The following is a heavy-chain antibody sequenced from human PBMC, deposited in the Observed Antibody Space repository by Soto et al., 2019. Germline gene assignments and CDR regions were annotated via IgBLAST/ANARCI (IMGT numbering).Heavy chain of an antibody. CDR2: ISGKNGNT. J-gene: IGHJ6*02. CDR3: ARVSSSIVVVPDYGMDV. CDR1: GYTFISHG. V-gene: IGHV1-18*04. D-gene: IGHD2-15*01. Sequence: QVQLVQSGVEVKKPGASVKVSCKASGYTFISHGISWVRQAPGQGLEWMGWISGKNGNTNYAQKLQGRVTLTTDTSTSTAYMETRSLRSDDTAVYFCARVSSSIVVVPDYGMDVWGQGTTVTVSS.